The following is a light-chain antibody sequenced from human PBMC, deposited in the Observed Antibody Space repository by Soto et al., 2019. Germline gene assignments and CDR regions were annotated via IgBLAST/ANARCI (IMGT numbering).Light chain of an antibody. CDR1: QSVSIH. J-gene: IGKJ1*01. CDR3: QRYGG. Sequence: ETVMTQSPGTLSVSLGERATLSCRASQSVSIHLAWYQQKPGQAPRLLIYGASTRATGIPARFSGSGSGTDFTLTISRLEPEDFAVYYCQRYGGFGQGTKVDI. V-gene: IGKV3-20*01. CDR2: GAS.